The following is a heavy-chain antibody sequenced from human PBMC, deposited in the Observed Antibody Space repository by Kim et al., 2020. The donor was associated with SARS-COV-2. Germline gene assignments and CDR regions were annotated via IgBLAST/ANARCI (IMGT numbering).Heavy chain of an antibody. CDR1: GFTFSSYW. J-gene: IGHJ5*02. CDR2: IKQDGSEK. Sequence: GGSLRLSCAASGFTFSSYWMSWVRQAPGKGLEWVANIKQDGSEKYYVDSVKGRFTISRDNAKNSLYLQMNSLRAEDTAVYYCARGYYGDRGWFDPWGQGTLVTVSS. D-gene: IGHD4-17*01. V-gene: IGHV3-7*03. CDR3: ARGYYGDRGWFDP.